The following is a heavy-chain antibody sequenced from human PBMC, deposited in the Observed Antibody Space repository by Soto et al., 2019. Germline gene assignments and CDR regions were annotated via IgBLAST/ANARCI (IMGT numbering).Heavy chain of an antibody. D-gene: IGHD1-26*01. Sequence: QITLKESGPSLVRPTETLTLTCTFSGFSLITGVGVGWVRQPPGKALEWLAVIFWDKNDYYRPSLQTRVTISQDTSEDQVVLTLPNMDHEDTATYFCTQISGIGSWGWYFHSWGQGTLVTVSS. V-gene: IGHV2-5*02. CDR2: IFWDKND. J-gene: IGHJ4*02. CDR1: GFSLITGVG. CDR3: TQISGIGSWGWYFHS.